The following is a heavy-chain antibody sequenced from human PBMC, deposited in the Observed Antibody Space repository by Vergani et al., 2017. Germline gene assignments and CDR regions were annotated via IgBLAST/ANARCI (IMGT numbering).Heavy chain of an antibody. Sequence: EVQLVESGGGLVQPGRSLRLSCAASGLTFENYAMFWVRQAPGKGLEWVSGISRTSDSIGYADSVKGRFTISRDNVKTSLYLQMNSLRAEDTAIYYCAKDRHGYMDVWGKGTTVTVSS. CDR1: GLTFENYA. V-gene: IGHV3-9*01. CDR2: ISRTSDSI. CDR3: AKDRHGYMDV. J-gene: IGHJ6*03.